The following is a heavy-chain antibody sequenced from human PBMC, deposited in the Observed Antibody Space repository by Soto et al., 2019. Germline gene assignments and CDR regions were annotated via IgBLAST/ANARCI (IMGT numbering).Heavy chain of an antibody. CDR1: GYTFTNYD. CDR2: MNPNSGKT. J-gene: IGHJ4*02. CDR3: ARSDQQWVDFDY. D-gene: IGHD6-19*01. Sequence: QVQLVQSGAEVKKPGASVKVSCKASGYTFTNYDISWVRQATGQGLEWMGWMNPNSGKTGYAQKFQGRVTMTSDSSISTAYMELGSLRSEDTAVYYCARSDQQWVDFDYWGQGTLVTVSS. V-gene: IGHV1-8*01.